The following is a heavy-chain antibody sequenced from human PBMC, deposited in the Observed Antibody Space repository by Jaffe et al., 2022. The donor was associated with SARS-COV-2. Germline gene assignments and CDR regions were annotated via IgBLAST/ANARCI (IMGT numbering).Heavy chain of an antibody. CDR1: GFTFSTYS. J-gene: IGHJ6*02. CDR2: ISSSSSAI. Sequence: EVQLVESGGGLVQPGGSLRLSCAASGFTFSTYSMNWVRQAPGKGLEWVSYISSSSSAIYYADSVKGRFTISRDNAKNSLYLQMNSLRDEDTAVYYCARARGYNYGPQSNGMDVWGQGTTVTVSS. D-gene: IGHD5-18*01. CDR3: ARARGYNYGPQSNGMDV. V-gene: IGHV3-48*02.